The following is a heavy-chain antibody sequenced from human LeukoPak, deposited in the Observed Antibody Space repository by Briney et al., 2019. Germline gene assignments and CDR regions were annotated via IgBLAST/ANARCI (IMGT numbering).Heavy chain of an antibody. CDR2: VKSKPDGETS. J-gene: IGHJ4*02. D-gene: IGHD3-16*02. CDR3: TADVPVGGYPLDY. CDR1: GFAFSSAW. Sequence: PGGSLRLSCAASGFAFSSAWMSWVRQAPGKGLEWIAFVKSKPDGETSEYAAPVIGRFTVSRDDSKNTLYLQMNSLKTEDTAVYYCTADVPVGGYPLDYWGQGTLVTVSS. V-gene: IGHV3-15*01.